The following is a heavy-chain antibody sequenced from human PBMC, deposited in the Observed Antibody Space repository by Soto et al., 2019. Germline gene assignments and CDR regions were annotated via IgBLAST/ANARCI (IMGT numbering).Heavy chain of an antibody. Sequence: PGGSLRLSCAASGFTFTNAWINWVRQAPGKGLEWVGRIKSKTDGGTTDYAEPVKGRFDISRDDSNNMVYLQMNSLKIEDTAIYYCTTDSYGNIIIVRFDYWGHGTLVTVSS. V-gene: IGHV3-15*07. CDR2: IKSKTDGGTT. D-gene: IGHD3-10*01. CDR3: TTDSYGNIIIVRFDY. J-gene: IGHJ4*01. CDR1: GFTFTNAW.